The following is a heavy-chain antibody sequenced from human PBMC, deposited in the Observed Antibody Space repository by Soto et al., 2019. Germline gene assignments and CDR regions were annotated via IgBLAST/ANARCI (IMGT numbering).Heavy chain of an antibody. V-gene: IGHV4-59*08. CDR2: ISNNGGT. CDR1: GGSISAYY. Sequence: SGTLSLTCPVSGGSISAYYWNWIRQPPGKGLEWIGYISNNGGTNYNPSLKSRVTISVDTSNNQVSLKLSSVTAADTAVYYCARRGYLDVWGKGTTVTVSS. J-gene: IGHJ6*03. CDR3: ARRGYLDV.